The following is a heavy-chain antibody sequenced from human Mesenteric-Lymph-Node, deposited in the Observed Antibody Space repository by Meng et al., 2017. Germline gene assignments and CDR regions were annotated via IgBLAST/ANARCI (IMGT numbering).Heavy chain of an antibody. D-gene: IGHD6-19*01. CDR1: GFTFTNFW. Sequence: GESLKISCAASGFTFTNFWMNWVRQAPGKGLEWVASIKFDGSAQFYVDSVKGRFTISRDNAKNSLYLQMNSLRAEDTAVYYCAREVAGGYYYYGMDVWGQGTTVTVSS. CDR2: IKFDGSAQ. J-gene: IGHJ6*02. V-gene: IGHV3-7*01. CDR3: AREVAGGYYYYGMDV.